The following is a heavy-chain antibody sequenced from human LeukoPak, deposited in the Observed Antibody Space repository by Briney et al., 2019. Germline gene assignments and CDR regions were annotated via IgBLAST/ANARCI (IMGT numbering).Heavy chain of an antibody. D-gene: IGHD3-3*01. CDR1: GGSISIYY. J-gene: IGHJ4*02. CDR3: ARTREIEWLSGTLEVDY. Sequence: PSETLSLTCSVSGGSISIYYWSWIRQPPGKGLEWIGHIYYSGSANYNPSLKSRVTISLDTSKNQSALKLSSVTDADTAVYYCARTREIEWLSGTLEVDYWGRGTLVTVSS. V-gene: IGHV4-59*01. CDR2: IYYSGSA.